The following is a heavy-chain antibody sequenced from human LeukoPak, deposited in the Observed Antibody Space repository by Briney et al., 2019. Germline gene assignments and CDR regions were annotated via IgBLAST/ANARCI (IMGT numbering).Heavy chain of an antibody. V-gene: IGHV4-34*01. D-gene: IGHD1-26*01. CDR1: GGSLSGYY. CDR3: ARQCKSAVGTTLYWYLDL. Sequence: SETLSLTCAVYGGSLSGYYWSWIRQPPGKGLEWIGEISRGGGTNYNPSLKSRVTMSVDTSKNQFSLRLISVFAADTAVYYCARQCKSAVGTTLYWYLDLWGRGTPVTVSS. J-gene: IGHJ2*01. CDR2: ISRGGGT.